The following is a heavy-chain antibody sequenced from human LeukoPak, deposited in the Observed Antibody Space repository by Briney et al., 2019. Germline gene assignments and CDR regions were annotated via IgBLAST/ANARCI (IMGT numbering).Heavy chain of an antibody. CDR3: ATHCSGTACHRDY. CDR2: IQPDGSYK. D-gene: IGHD2-2*01. CDR1: GFTFSSSA. Sequence: PGGSLRLSCAASGFTFSSSAMHWVRQAPGKGLECVAFIQPDGSYKHYSDSVKGRFTISRDNSKNTLYLEMNSLRVVDTAVYYCATHCSGTACHRDYWGQGTLVSVSS. J-gene: IGHJ4*02. V-gene: IGHV3-30*02.